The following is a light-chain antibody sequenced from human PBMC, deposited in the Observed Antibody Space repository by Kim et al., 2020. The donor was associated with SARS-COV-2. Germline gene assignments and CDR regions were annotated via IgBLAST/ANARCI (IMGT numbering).Light chain of an antibody. V-gene: IGKV3-15*01. J-gene: IGKJ1*01. CDR2: GAY. CDR1: QSVSSN. Sequence: AGEKATLSCKASQSVSSNLAWYKQKPGQAHRLIIYGAYTRATGIPARFSGSGSGTEFTLTIMSLQSEDFAVYYCQQYYNWPPWAFGQGTKVEIK. CDR3: QQYYNWPPWA.